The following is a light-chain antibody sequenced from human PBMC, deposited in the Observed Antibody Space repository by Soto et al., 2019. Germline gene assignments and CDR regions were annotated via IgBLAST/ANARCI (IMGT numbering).Light chain of an antibody. CDR3: QQSSSTLGT. CDR2: AAS. J-gene: IGKJ1*01. V-gene: IGKV1-39*01. Sequence: DIQMTQSPSSLSASVGDTVTITCRASQRISTYLNWYQQKPGRAHKLVISAASSLQSGVPTRFSGDGSGTDFTLTISSLQPEDVATYFCQQSSSTLGTFGQGTRV. CDR1: QRISTY.